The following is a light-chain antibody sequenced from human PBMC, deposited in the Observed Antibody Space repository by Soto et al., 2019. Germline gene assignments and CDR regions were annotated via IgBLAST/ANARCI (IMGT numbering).Light chain of an antibody. CDR2: DVA. CDR1: SSDVGGYNY. V-gene: IGLV2-14*03. CDR3: SSYTSSSTLI. J-gene: IGLJ2*01. Sequence: QSALTQPASVSGSPGQSITISCTGTSSDVGGYNYVSWYQQHPGKAPKLIIYDVANRPSGVSNRFSGSKSGNTASLAISGRQAEDEADYYCSSYTSSSTLIFGGGTQLTVL.